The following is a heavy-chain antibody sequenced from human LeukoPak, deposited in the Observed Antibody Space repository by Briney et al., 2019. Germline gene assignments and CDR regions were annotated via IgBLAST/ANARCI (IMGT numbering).Heavy chain of an antibody. V-gene: IGHV4-30-4*01. CDR3: ARALCGSGGSCYSGYYYYGMDV. CDR2: IYYSQTT. CDR1: GGSISSDDYY. Sequence: SETLSLTCTVSGGSISSDDYYWSWIRQPPGKGLEWIGYIYYSQTTSYNPSLKSRVTLSVDTSKNQFSLRLSSVTAADTAVYYCARALCGSGGSCYSGYYYYGMDVWGQGTTVTVS. D-gene: IGHD2-15*01. J-gene: IGHJ6*02.